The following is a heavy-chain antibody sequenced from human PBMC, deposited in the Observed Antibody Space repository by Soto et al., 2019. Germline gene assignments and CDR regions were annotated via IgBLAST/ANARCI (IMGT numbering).Heavy chain of an antibody. V-gene: IGHV2-5*01. Sequence: ESGPTLVNPTQTLRLTCAFSGFSLSASGASVGWIRQPPGKALEWLAHIYWNDDKRYSPSLRSRLTISKDTSKNQVVLTFTNMDPADTGTYYCVHRLDVPGLAFDPWGQGTLVTAPQ. CDR3: VHRLDVPGLAFDP. D-gene: IGHD3-10*02. CDR1: GFSLSASGAS. J-gene: IGHJ5*02. CDR2: IYWNDDK.